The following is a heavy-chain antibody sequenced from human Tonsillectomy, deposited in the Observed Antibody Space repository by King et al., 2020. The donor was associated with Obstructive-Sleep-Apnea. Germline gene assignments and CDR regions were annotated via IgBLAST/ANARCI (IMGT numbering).Heavy chain of an antibody. V-gene: IGHV1-69*10. J-gene: IGHJ4*02. Sequence: QLVQSGAEVKKPGSSVKVSCKASGGTFSSYAITGVRQAPGQGLDWMGGIIPILVITNYAQHFQGRVTIIADKSTSTAYMELSSLRSEDTAVYYCACGAYCGGDCYSPWDYWGQGTLVTVSS. CDR1: GGTFSSYA. CDR2: IIPILVIT. CDR3: ACGAYCGGDCYSPWDY. D-gene: IGHD2-21*02.